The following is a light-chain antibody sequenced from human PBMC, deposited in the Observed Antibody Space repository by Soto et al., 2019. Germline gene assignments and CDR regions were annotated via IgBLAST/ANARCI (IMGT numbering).Light chain of an antibody. CDR2: DAS. V-gene: IGKV1-5*01. Sequence: DIQMTQSPSTLSASVGDRVTITCRASQSISSWLAWYQQKPGKAPKLLIYDASSLESGVPSRFSGSGSGTEFNLTIRSLQPDDFATYYCQQYNSYPWTFGQGTKVEIK. J-gene: IGKJ1*01. CDR1: QSISSW. CDR3: QQYNSYPWT.